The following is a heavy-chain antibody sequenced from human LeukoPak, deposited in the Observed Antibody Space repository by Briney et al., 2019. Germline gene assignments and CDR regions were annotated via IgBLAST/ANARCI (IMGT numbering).Heavy chain of an antibody. Sequence: GGSLRLSRAASGFTSGSYWMNWVRQAPGKGLEWVAIIKQDGSQKFYLDSVRGRFTISTDTANNSLYLLMNSLRAEDTAVYYCARASLSSPLTFHYWREGTLVTVSS. V-gene: IGHV3-7*01. CDR3: ARASLSSPLTFHY. J-gene: IGHJ4*02. CDR2: IKQDGSQK. CDR1: GFTSGSYW. D-gene: IGHD3-16*01.